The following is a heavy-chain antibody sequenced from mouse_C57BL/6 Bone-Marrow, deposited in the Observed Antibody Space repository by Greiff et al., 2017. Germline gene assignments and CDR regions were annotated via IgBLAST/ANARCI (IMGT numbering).Heavy chain of an antibody. J-gene: IGHJ3*01. Sequence: VQLQESGAELVMPGASVKLSCKASGYTFTSYWMHWVKQRPGQGLEWIGEIDPSDSYTNYNQQFKGKSTLTVDKSSSTAYMQLSSLTSEDSAVYYCARDYYGSSFWFAYWGQGTLVTVSA. CDR1: GYTFTSYW. CDR2: IDPSDSYT. CDR3: ARDYYGSSFWFAY. V-gene: IGHV1-69*01. D-gene: IGHD1-1*01.